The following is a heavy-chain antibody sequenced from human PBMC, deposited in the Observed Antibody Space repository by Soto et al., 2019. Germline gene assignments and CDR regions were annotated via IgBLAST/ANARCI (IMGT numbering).Heavy chain of an antibody. D-gene: IGHD3-10*01. CDR2: TYYSGST. CDR3: ASLLWFGEY. V-gene: IGHV4-39*01. Sequence: SETLSLTCTVSGGSISSSSYYWGWIRQPPGKGLEWIGSTYYSGSTYYNPSLKSRVTISVDTSKNQFSLKLSSVTAADTAVYYCASLLWFGEYWGQGTLVAVSS. J-gene: IGHJ4*02. CDR1: GGSISSSSYY.